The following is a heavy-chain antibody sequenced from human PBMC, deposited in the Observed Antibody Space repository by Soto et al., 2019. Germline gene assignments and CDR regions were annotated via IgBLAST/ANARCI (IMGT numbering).Heavy chain of an antibody. CDR3: AAYSGAHVGDAFDI. CDR2: IYHSGST. D-gene: IGHD1-26*01. Sequence: PSETLSLTCTVSGGSISSYYWSWVRQPPGKGLEWIGEIYHSGSTNYNPSLKSRVTISVDKSKNQFSLKLSSVTAAHTAVYYCAAYSGAHVGDAFDIWGQGTMVTVSS. J-gene: IGHJ3*02. V-gene: IGHV4-4*02. CDR1: GGSISSYY.